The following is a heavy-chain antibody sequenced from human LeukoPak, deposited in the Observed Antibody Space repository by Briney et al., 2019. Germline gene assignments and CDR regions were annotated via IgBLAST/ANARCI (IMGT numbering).Heavy chain of an antibody. Sequence: GASVKVSCKASGYTFSSYDINWVRQDTGQGREWMGWKNPNSGRTGFAQKFQGRLTMTTDTSISTAYMELSSLTSEDTAVYYCARGSVRTHGMDVWGQGTTVTVSS. CDR3: ARGSVRTHGMDV. V-gene: IGHV1-8*01. CDR1: GYTFSSYD. J-gene: IGHJ6*02. CDR2: KNPNSGRT.